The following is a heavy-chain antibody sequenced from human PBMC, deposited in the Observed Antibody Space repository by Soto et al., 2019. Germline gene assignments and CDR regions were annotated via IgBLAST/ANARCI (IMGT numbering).Heavy chain of an antibody. Sequence: ASVKVSCKASGYTFTSYGVSWVRQAPGQGLEWMGWISAYNGNTNYAQKLQGRVTMTTDTSTSTAYMELRSLRSDDTAVYYCARTNYYDSSGDYWGQGTLVTVSS. D-gene: IGHD3-22*01. CDR3: ARTNYYDSSGDY. CDR1: GYTFTSYG. V-gene: IGHV1-18*01. J-gene: IGHJ4*02. CDR2: ISAYNGNT.